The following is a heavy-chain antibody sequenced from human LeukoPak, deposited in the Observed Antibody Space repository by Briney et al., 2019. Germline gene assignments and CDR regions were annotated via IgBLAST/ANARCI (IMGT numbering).Heavy chain of an antibody. V-gene: IGHV2-5*02. CDR1: GFSLCTSGVG. Sequence: SGPTLVKPTQTLTLTCTFSGFSLCTSGVGVGWIRQPPGKALEWLSLIYWGDDKRYSPSLKSRLTITKDTSKNQVVLTMTNMDPVDTATYYCAHRRDSSSWYGDFDYWGQGTLVTVSS. J-gene: IGHJ4*02. CDR2: IYWGDDK. CDR3: AHRRDSSSWYGDFDY. D-gene: IGHD6-13*01.